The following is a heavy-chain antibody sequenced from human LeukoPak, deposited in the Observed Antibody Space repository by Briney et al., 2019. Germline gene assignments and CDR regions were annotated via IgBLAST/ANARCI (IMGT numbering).Heavy chain of an antibody. Sequence: GGSLRLSCAASGFTFSSYTMNWVRQAPGKGLEWVSSISSSYSYIYYADSVKGRFTISRDDAKNSLYLQMNSLRAEDTAVYYCARARGGETSAWFDPWGQGTLVTVSS. CDR2: ISSSYSYI. D-gene: IGHD2-15*01. J-gene: IGHJ5*02. CDR3: ARARGGETSAWFDP. V-gene: IGHV3-21*04. CDR1: GFTFSSYT.